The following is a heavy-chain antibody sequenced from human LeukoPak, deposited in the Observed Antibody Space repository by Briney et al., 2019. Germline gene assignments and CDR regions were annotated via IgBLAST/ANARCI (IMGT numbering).Heavy chain of an antibody. J-gene: IGHJ6*02. Sequence: GASVKVSCKASGYTFTSYSMYWVRQAPGQGLEWMGIINPSGGSTSYAQRFQGRVTMTRDTSTSTVYMELTSLRSEDTAVYYCARGSGELGIYYYGMDVWGQGTTVTVSS. CDR3: ARGSGELGIYYYGMDV. V-gene: IGHV1-46*01. CDR1: GYTFTSYS. D-gene: IGHD7-27*01. CDR2: INPSGGST.